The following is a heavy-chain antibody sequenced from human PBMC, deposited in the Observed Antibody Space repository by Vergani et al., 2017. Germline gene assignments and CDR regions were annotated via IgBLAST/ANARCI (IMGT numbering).Heavy chain of an antibody. CDR2: IHYDGSHE. Sequence: QVPLVESGGGVVQPGRSLRLSCAASGFSFSSFGFHWVRQAPGKGLEWVAFIHYDGSHEYYIDSVKGRFTISRDNSQTTVFLQMNSLRADDSAVYYCTKAGQYDSDNFHDSWGQGALVTVSS. D-gene: IGHD3-22*01. J-gene: IGHJ1*01. CDR1: GFSFSSFG. CDR3: TKAGQYDSDNFHDS. V-gene: IGHV3-30*02.